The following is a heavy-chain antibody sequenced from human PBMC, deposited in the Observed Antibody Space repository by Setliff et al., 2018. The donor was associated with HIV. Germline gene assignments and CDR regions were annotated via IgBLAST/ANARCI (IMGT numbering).Heavy chain of an antibody. Sequence: PGGSLRLSCAASGFTFSSYTMHWIRQPPGKGLEWIGEIDHSGSTHYNPSLKSRLTISVDTSTNKFSLKLSSVTAAGTAVYYCARLRGLNLEPFDYWGQGTLVTVSS. V-gene: IGHV4-34*01. CDR3: ARLRGLNLEPFDY. CDR2: IDHSGST. D-gene: IGHD1-1*01. J-gene: IGHJ4*02. CDR1: GFTFSSYT.